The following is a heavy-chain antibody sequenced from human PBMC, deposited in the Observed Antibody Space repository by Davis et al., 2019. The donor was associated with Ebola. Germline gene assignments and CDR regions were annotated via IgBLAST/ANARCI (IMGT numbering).Heavy chain of an antibody. Sequence: PGGSMRLSCAASGFTFSSYAMHWVRQAPGKGLEWVAVISYDGSNKYYADSVKGRFTISRDNSKNTLYLQMNSLRAEDTAVYYCARIAVAGMFFEYYFDYWGQGTLVTVSS. CDR2: ISYDGSNK. V-gene: IGHV3-30*04. J-gene: IGHJ4*02. CDR3: ARIAVAGMFFEYYFDY. D-gene: IGHD6-19*01. CDR1: GFTFSSYA.